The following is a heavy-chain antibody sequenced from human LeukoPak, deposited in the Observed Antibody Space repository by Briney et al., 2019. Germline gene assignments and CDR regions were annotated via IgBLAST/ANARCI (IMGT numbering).Heavy chain of an antibody. D-gene: IGHD3-22*01. Sequence: TGGSLRLSCAASGFTFSSDDMSWVRQAPGKGLVWVTGISGSGGSTYYADSVKGRFTISRDNSKNTLYLRMNSLRAEDAAVYYCAKRTYYYESSGTTALFDYWGQGNLVTVSS. V-gene: IGHV3-23*01. J-gene: IGHJ4*02. CDR2: ISGSGGST. CDR3: AKRTYYYESSGTTALFDY. CDR1: GFTFSSDD.